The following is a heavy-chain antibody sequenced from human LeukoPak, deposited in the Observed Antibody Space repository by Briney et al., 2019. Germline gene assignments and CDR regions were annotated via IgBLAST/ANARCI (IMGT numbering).Heavy chain of an antibody. CDR2: IRYDGSNK. CDR3: AKDARSGYSSNLFDY. D-gene: IGHD6-19*01. CDR1: GFTYSSYG. Sequence: GGSLRLSCAASGFTYSSYGMHWVRQAPGKGLEWVAFIRYDGSNKYYADSVKGRFTISRDNSKNTLYLQMNSLRAEDTAVYYCAKDARSGYSSNLFDYWGQGTLVTVSS. V-gene: IGHV3-30*02. J-gene: IGHJ4*02.